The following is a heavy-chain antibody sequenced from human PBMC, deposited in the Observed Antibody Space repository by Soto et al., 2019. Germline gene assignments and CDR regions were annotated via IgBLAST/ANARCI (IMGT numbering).Heavy chain of an antibody. CDR2: ISAYTDDP. CDR1: GNTFTNCG. J-gene: IGHJ5*02. CDR3: ARVIPGAEAWFDP. D-gene: IGHD2-2*01. Sequence: ASVRVCCKASGNTFTNCGVTWVRQAPGQGLEWMGWISAYTDDPNYAQKFQGRVTMTIDTSTSTAYLDLRSLTSDDTAVYYCARVIPGAEAWFDPWGQGTLVTVSS. V-gene: IGHV1-18*01.